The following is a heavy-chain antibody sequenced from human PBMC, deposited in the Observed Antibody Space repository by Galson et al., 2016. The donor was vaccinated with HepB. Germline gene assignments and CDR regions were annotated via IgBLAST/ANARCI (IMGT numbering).Heavy chain of an antibody. CDR1: GSSFRTYA. CDR3: VKDWPQEHEESQGYVALDI. Sequence: SLRLSCAVSGSSFRTYAMTWVRQAPAKGLEWVSSIRGSGDKTYYADSVKGRFTISRDNSKNTLFLQMNSLRAEDTALDFCVKDWPQEHEESQGYVALDIWGQATMVTVSS. D-gene: IGHD6-13*01. J-gene: IGHJ3*02. CDR2: IRGSGDKT. V-gene: IGHV3-23*01.